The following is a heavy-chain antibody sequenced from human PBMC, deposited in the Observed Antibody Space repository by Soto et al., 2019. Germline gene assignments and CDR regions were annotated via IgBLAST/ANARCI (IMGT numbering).Heavy chain of an antibody. J-gene: IGHJ5*02. CDR2: MNPGSGDT. CDR3: ARMATYGSLNWFDP. Sequence: ASVKVSCKASGYSFTNNDVTWVRQATGQGLEWMGWMNPGSGDTGYAQKFQGRVTMTRDISIATAYMELSSLRSDDTAIYYCARMATYGSLNWFDPWGQGTLVTVSS. V-gene: IGHV1-8*01. CDR1: GYSFTNND. D-gene: IGHD3-10*01.